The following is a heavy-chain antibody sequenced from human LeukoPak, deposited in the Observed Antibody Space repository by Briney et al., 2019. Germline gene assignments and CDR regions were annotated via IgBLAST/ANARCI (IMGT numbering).Heavy chain of an antibody. V-gene: IGHV3-21*01. CDR1: GFTFSSYS. J-gene: IGHJ5*02. Sequence: GGSLRLSCAASGFTFSSYSMNWVRQAPGKGLEWVSSISSSSSYIYYADSVKGRFTISRDNAKNSLYLQMNSQRAEDTAVYYCARTREYSSSSVRWFDPWGQGTLVTVSS. CDR3: ARTREYSSSSVRWFDP. D-gene: IGHD6-6*01. CDR2: ISSSSSYI.